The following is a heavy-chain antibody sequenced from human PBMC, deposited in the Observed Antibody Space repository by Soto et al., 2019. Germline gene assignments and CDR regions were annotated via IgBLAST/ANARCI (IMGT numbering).Heavy chain of an antibody. CDR2: IKSDGTTT. CDR3: THFTL. D-gene: IGHD3-3*02. J-gene: IGHJ3*01. V-gene: IGHV3-74*01. CDR1: GFTLDNNW. Sequence: EVPVIQSGGGLVQPGGFLRLSCEGSGFTLDNNWMHWVRQAPGKGLEWVSLIKSDGTTTNYADSVKGRFTVSRDNARNTLYLHMNSLRVEDTAIYYCTHFTLWGQGITVTVSS.